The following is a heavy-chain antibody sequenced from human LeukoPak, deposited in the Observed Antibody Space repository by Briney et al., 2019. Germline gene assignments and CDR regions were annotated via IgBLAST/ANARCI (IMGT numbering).Heavy chain of an antibody. CDR3: ARAATLIVVVGSHFDY. Sequence: ASVKVSCKVSGYSLTELSMHWVRQAPGKGLEWMGGFYPEDGERKYAQKFQGRVSMTEDTSTDTAHMELSSLRSEDTAVYYCARAATLIVVVGSHFDYWGQGTLVTVSS. CDR2: FYPEDGER. CDR1: GYSLTELS. J-gene: IGHJ4*02. D-gene: IGHD3-22*01. V-gene: IGHV1-24*01.